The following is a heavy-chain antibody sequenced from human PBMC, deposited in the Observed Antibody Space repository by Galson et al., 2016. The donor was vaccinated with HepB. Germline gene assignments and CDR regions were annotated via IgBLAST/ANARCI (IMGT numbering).Heavy chain of an antibody. Sequence: SLRLSCAASGFIFSNYDMHWVRQVAGKGLERVSCIDIAGDTYYPDSVKGRFTISRENAKSTVYLQINSLRAEDTAVYYCVRGVAGCDYWGQGTLVTVSS. D-gene: IGHD6-19*01. CDR1: GFIFSNYD. V-gene: IGHV3-13*01. CDR2: IDIAGDT. CDR3: VRGVAGCDY. J-gene: IGHJ4*02.